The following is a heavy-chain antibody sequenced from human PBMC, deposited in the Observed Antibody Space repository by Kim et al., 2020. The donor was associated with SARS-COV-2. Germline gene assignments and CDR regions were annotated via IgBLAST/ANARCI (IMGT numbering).Heavy chain of an antibody. V-gene: IGHV3-30-3*01. D-gene: IGHD3-22*01. CDR3: ATYYYDNSGPSWAFDI. CDR1: GFTFSTFA. J-gene: IGHJ3*02. CDR2: ILYDGYSK. Sequence: GGSLRLSCAASGFTFSTFAMHWVRQAPGKGLEWVAVILYDGYSKYYADSVKGRFTISRDNSKNTLFLHMNSLGVEDTAVYYCATYYYDNSGPSWAFDIWGQGTMVTVSS.